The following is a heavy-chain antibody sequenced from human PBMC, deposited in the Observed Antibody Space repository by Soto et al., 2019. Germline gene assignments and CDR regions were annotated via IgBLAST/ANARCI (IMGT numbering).Heavy chain of an antibody. V-gene: IGHV2-5*02. Sequence: QITLNESGPTQVKPRQTLTLTCTFSGFSLTTSGVGVGWMRQSPGKAPEWLALTYWDDDKRYSPSLESRLTITKDTSKNQVVLTMADLDPADTATYYCAHRVLRTVFGLVTTTAIYFDFWGQGTPVAVSS. CDR2: TYWDDDK. J-gene: IGHJ4*02. CDR3: AHRVLRTVFGLVTTTAIYFDF. D-gene: IGHD3-3*01. CDR1: GFSLTTSGVG.